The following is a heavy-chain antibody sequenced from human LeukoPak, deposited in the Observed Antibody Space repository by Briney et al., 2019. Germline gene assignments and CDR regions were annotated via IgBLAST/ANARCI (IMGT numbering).Heavy chain of an antibody. D-gene: IGHD3-3*01. Sequence: NPSETLSLTCTVSGGSISSYYRSWIRQPPGKRLEWIGYISYSGSTTYNPSPKRRVATSVDTSNTQFSLKQSCVATADTATYYYAGRYYIFWSGLRYYFDYWGRGTLVTVSS. CDR3: AGRYYIFWSGLRYYFDY. J-gene: IGHJ4*02. V-gene: IGHV4-59*08. CDR2: ISYSGST. CDR1: GGSISSYY.